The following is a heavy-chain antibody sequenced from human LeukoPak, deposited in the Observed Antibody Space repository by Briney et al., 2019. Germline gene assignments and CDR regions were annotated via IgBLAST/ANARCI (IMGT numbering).Heavy chain of an antibody. CDR1: GGSVSSTSYY. J-gene: IGHJ5*02. V-gene: IGHV4-61*02. CDR2: ISISGST. CDR3: ARNENYYDSGGWNWFDP. D-gene: IGHD3-10*01. Sequence: PSETLSLTCTVSGGSVSSTSYYWSWIRQPAGKGLEWIGRISISGSTNYNPSLKSRITISVDTSKNQFSLKLSSVTAADTAVYYCARNENYYDSGGWNWFDPWGLGTLVTVSS.